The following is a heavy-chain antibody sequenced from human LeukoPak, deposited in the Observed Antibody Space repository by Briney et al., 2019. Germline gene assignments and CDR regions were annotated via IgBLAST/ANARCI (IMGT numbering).Heavy chain of an antibody. D-gene: IGHD5-24*01. Sequence: GASVKVSCKASGYTFTSYDINWVRQATGQGLEWMGWMNPNSGNTGYARKFQGRVTMTRNTSISTAYMELSSLRSEGTAVYYCARGPRGDGYNLVYWGQGTLVTVSS. J-gene: IGHJ4*02. CDR3: ARGPRGDGYNLVY. CDR2: MNPNSGNT. CDR1: GYTFTSYD. V-gene: IGHV1-8*01.